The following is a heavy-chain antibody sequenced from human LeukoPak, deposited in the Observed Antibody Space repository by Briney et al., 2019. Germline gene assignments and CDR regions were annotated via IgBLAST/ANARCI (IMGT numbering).Heavy chain of an antibody. Sequence: GGSLRLSCAASGFTFRKYWMTWVRQAPGKWLEWVANINDDGSEQYYVDSVKGRFTISRDNGKNSVYMQMNSLRAEDTAVYYCVRDIGYKAFDYWGQGTLVTVSS. CDR1: GFTFRKYW. J-gene: IGHJ4*02. D-gene: IGHD5-24*01. CDR2: INDDGSEQ. CDR3: VRDIGYKAFDY. V-gene: IGHV3-7*05.